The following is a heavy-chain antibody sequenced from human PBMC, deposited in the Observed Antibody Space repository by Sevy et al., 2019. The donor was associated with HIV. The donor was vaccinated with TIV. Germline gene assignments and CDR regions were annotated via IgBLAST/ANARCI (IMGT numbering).Heavy chain of an antibody. D-gene: IGHD2-15*01. CDR3: SRAITHITLNRVVTPYYFDY. J-gene: IGHJ4*02. CDR2: IRTKTYGGTT. CDR1: GFTFGDYN. V-gene: IGHV3-49*03. Sequence: GGSLRLSCTASGFTFGDYNINWLRQAPGKGLELVGFIRTKTYGGTTEYAASVKGRFTISRDDSKSIAYLQMNSLKTEDTAVYYCSRAITHITLNRVVTPYYFDYWGQGTLVTVSS.